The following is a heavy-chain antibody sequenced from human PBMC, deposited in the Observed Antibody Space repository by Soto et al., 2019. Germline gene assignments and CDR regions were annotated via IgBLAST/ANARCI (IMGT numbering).Heavy chain of an antibody. V-gene: IGHV1-2*02. CDR1: GYTFTDYY. D-gene: IGHD5-12*01. CDR2: INPYSGGT. Sequence: QVQLVQSGAEVKKPGASVKVSCKASGYTFTDYYVHWVRQAPGQGLEWMGWINPYSGGTNYAQKLQARVTLTGDTSVSTADMELTTLVSDDTAVYYCARARANVAPNWFDPWGQGTLVIVSS. J-gene: IGHJ5*02. CDR3: ARARANVAPNWFDP.